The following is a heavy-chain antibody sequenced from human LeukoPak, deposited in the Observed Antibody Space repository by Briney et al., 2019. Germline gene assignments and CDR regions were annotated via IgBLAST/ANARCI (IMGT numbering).Heavy chain of an antibody. CDR3: AKSLLTTATGTGRAFDI. D-gene: IGHD1-1*01. J-gene: IGHJ3*02. CDR2: LYSGGSA. CDR1: GFTVSTNY. V-gene: IGHV3-53*01. Sequence: GGSLRLSCAASGFTVSTNYMSWVRQAPGKGLEWVSVLYSGGSAYYADSVKGRFAISRDNSKNTLYLQMNSLRAEDSAEYYCAKSLLTTATGTGRAFDIWGQGTMVTVSA.